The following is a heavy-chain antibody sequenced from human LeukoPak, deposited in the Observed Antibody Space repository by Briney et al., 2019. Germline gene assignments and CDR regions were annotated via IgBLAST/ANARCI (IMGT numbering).Heavy chain of an antibody. J-gene: IGHJ4*02. CDR3: AKDYGYSSSWYDY. Sequence: GGSLRLSCEASGFTFDDYGMHWVRQAPGKGLEWVSTISWNSASVGYVDSVKGRFTISRDNAKKALYLQMNSLRPEDTALYYCAKDYGYSSSWYDYWGQGTLVTVSS. V-gene: IGHV3-9*01. CDR2: ISWNSASV. D-gene: IGHD6-13*01. CDR1: GFTFDDYG.